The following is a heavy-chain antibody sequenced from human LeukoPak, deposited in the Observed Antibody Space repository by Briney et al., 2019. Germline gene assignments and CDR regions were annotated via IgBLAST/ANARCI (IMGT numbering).Heavy chain of an antibody. V-gene: IGHV3-13*04. CDR1: GFTFSRYN. J-gene: IGHJ3*02. D-gene: IGHD6-19*01. Sequence: PGGSLRLSCAASGFTFSRYNMHWVRQATGKGLEWVSGIGTADDTYYPGSVKGRFTISRENAKNSLYLQMNSLRAGDTAVYYCARVASSGSVGAFDIWGQGTMVTDSS. CDR3: ARVASSGSVGAFDI. CDR2: IGTADDT.